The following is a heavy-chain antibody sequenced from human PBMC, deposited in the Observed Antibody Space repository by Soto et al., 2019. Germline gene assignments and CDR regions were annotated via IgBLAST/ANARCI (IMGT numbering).Heavy chain of an antibody. CDR3: AKSKGPDYYYGMDV. J-gene: IGHJ6*02. V-gene: IGHV3-23*01. CDR1: GFTFSSYA. CDR2: ISGSGGST. Sequence: LRXSCAASGFTFSSYAISWVRQAPGKGLEWVSAISGSGGSTYYADSVKGRFTISRDNSKNTLYLQMNSLRAEDTAVYYCAKSKGPDYYYGMDVWGQGTTVTVSS.